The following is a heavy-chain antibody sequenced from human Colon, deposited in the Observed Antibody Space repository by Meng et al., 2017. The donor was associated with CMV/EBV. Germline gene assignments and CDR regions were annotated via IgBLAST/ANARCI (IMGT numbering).Heavy chain of an antibody. CDR2: IKQDGSEK. CDR3: AKVGIDYDVLTGYYYHYGLDV. J-gene: IGHJ6*02. CDR1: GFTFSSYW. Sequence: SWAVSGFTFSSYWMSWVRQAPGKGLEWVANIKQDGSEKNYVDSVKGRFTISRDNAKNSLYLQMNSLRAEDTAVYYCAKVGIDYDVLTGYYYHYGLDVWGQGTTVTVSS. D-gene: IGHD3-9*01. V-gene: IGHV3-7*01.